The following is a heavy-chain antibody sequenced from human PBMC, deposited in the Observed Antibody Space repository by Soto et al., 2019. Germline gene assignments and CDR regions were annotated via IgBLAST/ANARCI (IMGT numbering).Heavy chain of an antibody. CDR2: NVVGRGNK. CDR1: GFTFTISA. Sequence: QMQLVQSGPEVKKPGTSVKVSCKASGFTFTISAMQWVRHARGQRLEGIGWNVVGRGNKKYDQKFQERVNITRDMSTSKAYMELSSLRSEDTAVYYCEADPGGVVVVAATLWGQGTLVTVSS. D-gene: IGHD2-15*01. V-gene: IGHV1-58*02. CDR3: EADPGGVVVVAATL. J-gene: IGHJ4*02.